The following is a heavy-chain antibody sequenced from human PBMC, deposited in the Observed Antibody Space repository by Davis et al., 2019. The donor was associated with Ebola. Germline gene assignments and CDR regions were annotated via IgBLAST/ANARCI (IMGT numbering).Heavy chain of an antibody. D-gene: IGHD3-16*02. Sequence: SETLSLTCAVYGGSFSGYYWSWIRQPPGKGLEWIGEINHSGSTNYNPSLKSRVTISVDTSKNQFSLKLSSVTAADTAVYYCARGRYYIWGSYRLDYWGQGTLVTVSS. CDR3: ARGRYYIWGSYRLDY. CDR1: GGSFSGYY. CDR2: INHSGST. V-gene: IGHV4-34*01. J-gene: IGHJ4*02.